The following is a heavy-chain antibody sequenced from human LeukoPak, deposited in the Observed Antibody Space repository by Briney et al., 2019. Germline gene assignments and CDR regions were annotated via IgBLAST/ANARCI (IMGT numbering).Heavy chain of an antibody. CDR1: GDSISNSNYY. CDR3: ARDPVATPRFLDS. D-gene: IGHD5-12*01. V-gene: IGHV4-39*07. CDR2: IYFTGST. Sequence: SETLSLTCNVPGDSISNSNYYWGWIRQPPGKGLEWIGFIYFTGSTHYNPSLKSRVAISVDTSKNQFSLKVSFVTAADTAVYYCARDPVATPRFLDSWGQGTLVIVSS. J-gene: IGHJ4*02.